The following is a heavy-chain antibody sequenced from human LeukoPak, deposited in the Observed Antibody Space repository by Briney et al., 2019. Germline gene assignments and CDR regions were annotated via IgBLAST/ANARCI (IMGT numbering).Heavy chain of an antibody. Sequence: ASGKVSCQLSGSTLTEISIDWVRPAPGKGLECMGTFGPQVGETIHAQKLQGRLKMTADTSTDTACMEMSSLRSEDTAVYYCATGAMVYEYWGQGTLVTVSS. CDR1: GSTLTEIS. V-gene: IGHV1-24*01. J-gene: IGHJ4*02. CDR2: FGPQVGET. CDR3: ATGAMVYEY. D-gene: IGHD3-10*01.